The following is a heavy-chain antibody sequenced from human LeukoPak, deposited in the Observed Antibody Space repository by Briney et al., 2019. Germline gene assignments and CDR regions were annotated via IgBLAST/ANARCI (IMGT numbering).Heavy chain of an antibody. J-gene: IGHJ4*02. V-gene: IGHV3-7*01. Sequence: GGSLRLSCAASGITFSSYWMSWVRQAPGKGLEWVANIKQDGSEKYYVDSVKGRFTISRDNAKNSLYLQMNSLRAEDTAVYYCAREANYYGSGSYYGWGQGTLVTVSS. CDR3: AREANYYGSGSYYG. D-gene: IGHD3-10*01. CDR2: IKQDGSEK. CDR1: GITFSSYW.